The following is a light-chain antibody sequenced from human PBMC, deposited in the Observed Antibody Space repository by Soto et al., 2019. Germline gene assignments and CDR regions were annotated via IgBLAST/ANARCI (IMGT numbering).Light chain of an antibody. CDR3: SSYTSSTSLDV. J-gene: IGLJ1*01. CDR1: SSDVGGYNY. CDR2: EVS. Sequence: QSALTQPASVSGSPGQSITISCTGTSSDVGGYNYVSWYQQHPGKAPKLMIYEVSNRPSGVSIRFSGSKSGNTASLTISGLQAGGEADYYCSSYTSSTSLDVFGTGTKVTVL. V-gene: IGLV2-14*01.